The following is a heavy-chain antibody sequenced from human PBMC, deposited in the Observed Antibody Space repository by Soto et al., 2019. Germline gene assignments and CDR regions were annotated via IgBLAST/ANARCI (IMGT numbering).Heavy chain of an antibody. CDR1: GVTFSSYG. Sequence: PGXSLRLSCAAAGVTFSSYGRHWIRQATGKGLEWVAVISYDGSNKYYADSVKGRFTISRDNPKNTLYLQMNSLRAEDTAVYYCAKVRTYGDYLDDGFDPGGQGTLVXFSS. V-gene: IGHV3-30*18. D-gene: IGHD4-17*01. J-gene: IGHJ5*02. CDR3: AKVRTYGDYLDDGFDP. CDR2: ISYDGSNK.